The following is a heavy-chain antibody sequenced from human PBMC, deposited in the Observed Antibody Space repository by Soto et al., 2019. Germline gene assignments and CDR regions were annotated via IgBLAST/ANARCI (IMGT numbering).Heavy chain of an antibody. CDR1: GFTFSSYG. CDR3: AKVPYYYDSSGYYGY. CDR2: ISYDGSNK. V-gene: IGHV3-30*18. J-gene: IGHJ4*02. D-gene: IGHD3-22*01. Sequence: QVQLVESGGGVVQPGRSLRLSCAASGFTFSSYGMHWVRQAPGKGLEWVAVISYDGSNKYYADSVKGRFTISRDNSKSTMYLQMNSLRAEDTAVYYCAKVPYYYDSSGYYGYWGQGTLVTVS.